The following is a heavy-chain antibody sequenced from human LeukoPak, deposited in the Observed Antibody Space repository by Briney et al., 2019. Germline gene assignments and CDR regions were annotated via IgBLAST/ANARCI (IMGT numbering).Heavy chain of an antibody. V-gene: IGHV4-59*01. CDR2: IYYSGNT. Sequence: SETLSLTCTVSGGSINNYYWSWIRQPPGKGLEWIGYIYYSGNTNYNPSLKSRVTISVDTSKNQFSLKLSSVTAADTAVHYCAKDTHYYGMDVWGKGTTVTVSS. CDR1: GGSINNYY. J-gene: IGHJ6*04. CDR3: AKDTHYYGMDV.